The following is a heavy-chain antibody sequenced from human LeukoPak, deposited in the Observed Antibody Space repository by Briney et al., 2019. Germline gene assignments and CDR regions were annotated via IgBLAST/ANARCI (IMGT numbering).Heavy chain of an antibody. CDR2: ISGSSTHT. D-gene: IGHD1-26*01. CDR3: ARVPLGSSRYYFDY. J-gene: IGHJ4*02. CDR1: GFTFSDYY. Sequence: PGGSLRLSCAASGFTFSDYYMSWIRQAPGKGLEWVSYISGSSTHTNYADSVKGRFTISRDNAKNTLYLQMNSLRAEDTAVYYCARVPLGSSRYYFDYWGQGTLVTVSS. V-gene: IGHV3-11*06.